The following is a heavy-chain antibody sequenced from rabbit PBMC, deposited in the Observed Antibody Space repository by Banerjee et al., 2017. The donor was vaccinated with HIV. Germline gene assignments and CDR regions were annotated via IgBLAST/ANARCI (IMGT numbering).Heavy chain of an antibody. Sequence: GLVQPEGSLTLTCKASGSDISSNAMCWVRQAPGKGLELIACIYSSNGDKWYASWVNGRFTISRSTSLNTVDLKMTSLTVADTATYFCARDLAGVIGWNFNLWGPGTLVTVS. J-gene: IGHJ4*01. D-gene: IGHD4-1*01. CDR2: IYSSNGDK. CDR3: ARDLAGVIGWNFNL. CDR1: GSDISSNA. V-gene: IGHV1S47*01.